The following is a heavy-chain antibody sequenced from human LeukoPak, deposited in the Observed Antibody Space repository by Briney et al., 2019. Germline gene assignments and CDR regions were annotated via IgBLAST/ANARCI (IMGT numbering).Heavy chain of an antibody. D-gene: IGHD3-22*01. J-gene: IGHJ4*02. CDR1: GGSISSSNW. Sequence: SSGTLSLTCAVSGGSISSSNWWSWVRQPPGKGLEWIGEISHSGSTNYNPSLKSRVTISVDKSKNLFSLNLSSVTAADTAVYYCARASYSYDINGWVPFDYWGQGTLVTVSS. CDR3: ARASYSYDINGWVPFDY. CDR2: ISHSGST. V-gene: IGHV4-4*02.